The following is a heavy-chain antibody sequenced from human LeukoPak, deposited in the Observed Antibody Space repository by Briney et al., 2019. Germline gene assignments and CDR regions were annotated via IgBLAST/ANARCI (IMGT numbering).Heavy chain of an antibody. Sequence: PGGSLRLYCSGSGFTFNDYAIHWVRQAPGKGLEWVSGIGWNSGTTGYADSVKGRFTISRDNAKNSLYLQMNSLRVEDTAFYYCAKGVGSGSGRPGWGYYFDSWGQGTLVTVSS. J-gene: IGHJ4*02. CDR1: GFTFNDYA. CDR3: AKGVGSGSGRPGWGYYFDS. D-gene: IGHD3-10*01. CDR2: IGWNSGTT. V-gene: IGHV3-9*01.